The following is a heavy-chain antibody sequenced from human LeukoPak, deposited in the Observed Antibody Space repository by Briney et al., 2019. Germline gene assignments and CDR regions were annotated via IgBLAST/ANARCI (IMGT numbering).Heavy chain of an antibody. CDR1: GFIFNSYA. CDR2: ITSSGNNI. J-gene: IGHJ4*02. V-gene: IGHV3-64*02. CDR3: TRGPGYDYVWGGFRADY. D-gene: IGHD3-16*02. Sequence: GGSLRLSCAASGFIFNSYAMHWVRQAPGRGLEYVSAITSSGNNIFYADSVKGRFTISRDNSKNTLYLQMGSLRAEDMAVYYCTRGPGYDYVWGGFRADYWGQGTLVTVSS.